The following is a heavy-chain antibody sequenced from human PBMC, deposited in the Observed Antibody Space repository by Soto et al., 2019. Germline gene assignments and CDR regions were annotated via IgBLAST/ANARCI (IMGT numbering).Heavy chain of an antibody. Sequence: GGSLRLSCAASGFTFSNAWMSWVRQAPGKGLEWVGRIKSKTDGGTTDYAAPVKGRFTISRDDSKNTLYLQMNSLKTEDTAVYYCTKSDVGYCSSTSCYAHHGDGYYDYWGQGTLVTVSS. CDR1: GFTFSNAW. V-gene: IGHV3-15*01. D-gene: IGHD2-2*01. J-gene: IGHJ4*02. CDR3: TKSDVGYCSSTSCYAHHGDGYYDY. CDR2: IKSKTDGGTT.